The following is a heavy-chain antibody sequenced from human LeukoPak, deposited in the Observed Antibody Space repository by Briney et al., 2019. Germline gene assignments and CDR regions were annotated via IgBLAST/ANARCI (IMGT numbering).Heavy chain of an antibody. J-gene: IGHJ4*02. CDR3: ASRISDYGDYYFDY. Sequence: GGSLRLSCAASEFTFRSYAMSWVRQAPGKGLEWVSVIYSGGSTYYADSVKGRFTISRDNSKNTLYLQMNSLRAEDTAVYYCASRISDYGDYYFDYWGQGTLVTVSS. CDR1: EFTFRSYA. V-gene: IGHV3-66*01. CDR2: IYSGGST. D-gene: IGHD4-17*01.